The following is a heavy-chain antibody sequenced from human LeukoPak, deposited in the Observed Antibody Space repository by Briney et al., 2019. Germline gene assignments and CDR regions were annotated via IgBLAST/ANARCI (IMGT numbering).Heavy chain of an antibody. J-gene: IGHJ3*02. CDR2: INPSGGST. Sequence: ASVKVSCKSSGYTFTSYYMHWVRQAPGQGLEWMGIINPSGGSTSYAQKFQGRVTMTRDTSTSTVYMELSSLRSEDTAVYYCARDGAYYDSSGRRISDAFDIWGQGTMVTVSS. CDR1: GYTFTSYY. D-gene: IGHD3-22*01. CDR3: ARDGAYYDSSGRRISDAFDI. V-gene: IGHV1-46*01.